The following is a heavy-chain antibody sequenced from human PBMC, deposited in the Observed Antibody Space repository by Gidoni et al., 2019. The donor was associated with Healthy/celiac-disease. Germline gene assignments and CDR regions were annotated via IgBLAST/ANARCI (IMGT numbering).Heavy chain of an antibody. Sequence: QLQLQESGPGLVKPSETLSLTCTVPGGSISSSSYYWGWIRQPPGKGLEWIWSIYYRGSTYYNPSLKSRVTISVDTSKNQFSLKLSSVTAADTAVYYCARHRRDYYDSSGYYHFDYWGQGTLVTVSS. V-gene: IGHV4-39*01. D-gene: IGHD3-22*01. CDR1: GGSISSSSYY. CDR2: IYYRGST. J-gene: IGHJ4*02. CDR3: ARHRRDYYDSSGYYHFDY.